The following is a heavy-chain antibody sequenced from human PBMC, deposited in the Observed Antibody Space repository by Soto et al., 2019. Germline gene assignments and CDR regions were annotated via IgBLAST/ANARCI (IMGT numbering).Heavy chain of an antibody. CDR2: MNPNRGNT. J-gene: IGHJ5*02. V-gene: IGHV1-8*01. CDR1: GSTFTSYD. CDR3: AGGLNFDWDGNWFDP. Sequence: QVQLVQSGAEVKKPGASVKVSCKASGSTFTSYDINWVRQATGQGLEWMGWMNPNRGNTGYAQKLQGRVTRTRPTSISTGFLELSSLRSEDTAVYYCAGGLNFDWDGNWFDPWGQGTLVAVSS. D-gene: IGHD3-9*01.